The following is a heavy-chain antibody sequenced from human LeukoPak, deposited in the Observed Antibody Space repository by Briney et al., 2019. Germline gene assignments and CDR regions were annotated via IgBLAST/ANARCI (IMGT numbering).Heavy chain of an antibody. D-gene: IGHD6-19*01. CDR1: GDSVSTNSAA. V-gene: IGHV6-1*01. CDR3: ARSEIYTSAWYGFDP. Sequence: SQTLSLTCVISGDSVSTNSAAWNWIRQSPSRGLEWLGRIYYKSKWYNDYAISVKGRIIINPETSKNQFSLQLASVTPEDTAVYYCARSEIYTSAWYGFDPWGQGTLVTVSS. CDR2: IYYKSKWYN. J-gene: IGHJ5*02.